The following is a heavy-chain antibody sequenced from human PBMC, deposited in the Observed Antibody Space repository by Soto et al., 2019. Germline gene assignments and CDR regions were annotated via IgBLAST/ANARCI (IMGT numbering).Heavy chain of an antibody. D-gene: IGHD2-8*01. CDR1: GFTFSSYA. J-gene: IGHJ6*03. CDR2: ISGSGGST. V-gene: IGHV3-23*01. Sequence: GGSLRLSCAASGFTFSSYAMSWVRQAPGKGLEWVSAISGSGGSTYYADSVKGRFTISRDNSKNTLYLQMNSLRAEDTAVYYCAKGTYCTNGVCYTDYYYYYMDVWGKGTTVTVSS. CDR3: AKGTYCTNGVCYTDYYYYYMDV.